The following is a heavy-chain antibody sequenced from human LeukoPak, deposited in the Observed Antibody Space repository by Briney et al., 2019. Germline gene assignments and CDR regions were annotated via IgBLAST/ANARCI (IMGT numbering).Heavy chain of an antibody. Sequence: GGSLRLSCAASGYTFRDYWMSWVRQAPGKGLERVANIKPDGRDKYHVDSVKGRFTISRDNAKASLYLLMNSLRAEDTAVYYCARGRFCDSGNCYLDYWGQGTLVTVSS. D-gene: IGHD4-23*01. J-gene: IGHJ4*02. V-gene: IGHV3-7*03. CDR1: GYTFRDYW. CDR2: IKPDGRDK. CDR3: ARGRFCDSGNCYLDY.